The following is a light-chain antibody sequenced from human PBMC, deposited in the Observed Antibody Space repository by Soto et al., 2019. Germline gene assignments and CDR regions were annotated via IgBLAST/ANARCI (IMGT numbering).Light chain of an antibody. Sequence: DIVMTQSPDSLAVSLGERATINCKSSQSVLYSSNNKNYLAWYQQKPGQPPRLLIYWASTRESGVPDRFSGSGSGTDFTLTISSLQAEDVAVYYCQQYYSNMYTFGQGTKVDIK. J-gene: IGKJ2*01. CDR2: WAS. V-gene: IGKV4-1*01. CDR1: QSVLYSSNNKNY. CDR3: QQYYSNMYT.